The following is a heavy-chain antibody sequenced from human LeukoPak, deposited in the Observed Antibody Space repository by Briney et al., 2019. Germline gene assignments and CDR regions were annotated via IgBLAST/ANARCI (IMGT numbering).Heavy chain of an antibody. CDR1: GYTFTSYY. J-gene: IGHJ6*02. V-gene: IGHV1-46*01. Sequence: GASVKVSCKASGYTFTSYYMHWVRQAPGQGLEWMGIINPSGGSTSYAQKLQGRVTMTTDTSTSTAYMELRSLRSDDTAVYYCARARWARDGYNLSSNSYPGAYYYYGMDVWGQGTTVTVSS. D-gene: IGHD5-24*01. CDR2: INPSGGST. CDR3: ARARWARDGYNLSSNSYPGAYYYYGMDV.